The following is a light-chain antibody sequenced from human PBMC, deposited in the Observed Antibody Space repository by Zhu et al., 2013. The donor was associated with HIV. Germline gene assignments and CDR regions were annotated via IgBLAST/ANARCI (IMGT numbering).Light chain of an antibody. CDR3: SSYTINTLQL. J-gene: IGLJ3*02. V-gene: IGLV2-14*02. CDR2: EVN. CDR1: SSDFGSYNV. Sequence: QSALTQPASVSGSPGQSITISCTGTSSDFGSYNVVSWYQQHPGKAPKLMIYEVNKWPSGVSNRFSGSKSGNTASLTISGLQAEDEGDYYCSSYTINTLQLFGGGTKVTVL.